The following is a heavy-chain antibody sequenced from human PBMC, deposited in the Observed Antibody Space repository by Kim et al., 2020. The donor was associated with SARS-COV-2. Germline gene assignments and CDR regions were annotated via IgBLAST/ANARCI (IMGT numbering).Heavy chain of an antibody. CDR1: GFTFSSYS. D-gene: IGHD6-19*01. CDR2: ISSSSSYI. V-gene: IGHV3-21*04. CDR3: ARDWGWGSGRPSFDY. Sequence: GGSLRLSCAASGFTFSSYSMNWVRQAPGKGLEWVSSISSSSSYIYYADSVKGRFTISRDNAKNSLYLQMNSLRAEDTAVYYCARDWGWGSGRPSFDYWGQGTLVTVSS. J-gene: IGHJ4*02.